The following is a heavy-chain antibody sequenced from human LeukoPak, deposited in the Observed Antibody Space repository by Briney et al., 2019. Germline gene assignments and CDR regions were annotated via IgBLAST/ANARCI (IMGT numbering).Heavy chain of an antibody. J-gene: IGHJ6*02. CDR2: IYYSGST. Sequence: SQTLSLTCTVSGGSISSGDYYWSWIRQPPGKGLEWIGYIYYSGSTHYNPSLKSRVTIPVDTSKNQFSLKLSSVTAADTAVYYCARVVLRYFDWSYGMDVWGQGTTVTVSS. V-gene: IGHV4-30-4*01. CDR1: GGSISSGDYY. CDR3: ARVVLRYFDWSYGMDV. D-gene: IGHD3-9*01.